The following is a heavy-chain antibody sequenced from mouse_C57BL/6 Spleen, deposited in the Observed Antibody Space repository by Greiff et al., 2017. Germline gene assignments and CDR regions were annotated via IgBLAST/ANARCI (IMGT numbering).Heavy chain of an antibody. V-gene: IGHV1-12*01. CDR1: GYTFTSYN. Sequence: LQQSGAELVRPGASVKMSCTASGYTFTSYNMHWVKQTPKQGLEWIGAIYPGNGDTSYNPKFKGKATLTVDTSSSTAYLQLGSLTPRGSAVYDCAGWYDQRYYAMDYWGQGTSVTVSS. CDR2: IYPGNGDT. J-gene: IGHJ4*01. D-gene: IGHD2-1*01. CDR3: AGWYDQRYYAMDY.